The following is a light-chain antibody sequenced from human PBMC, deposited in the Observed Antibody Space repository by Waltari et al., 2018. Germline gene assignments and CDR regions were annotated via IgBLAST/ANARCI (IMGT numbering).Light chain of an antibody. Sequence: QPALTQPASVSGPPGQSTTISCPRPSRDIGDYHFASWYQPFPGKAPQLMIYDVSNRPLGVSNRFSGSKSGNTASLTISGLQAEDEADYYCTSYTRSNTWVFGGGTKVTVL. CDR1: SRDIGDYHF. J-gene: IGLJ3*02. CDR2: DVS. V-gene: IGLV2-14*01. CDR3: TSYTRSNTWV.